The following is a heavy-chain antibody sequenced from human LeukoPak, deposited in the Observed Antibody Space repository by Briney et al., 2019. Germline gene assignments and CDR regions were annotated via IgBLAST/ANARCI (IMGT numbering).Heavy chain of an antibody. J-gene: IGHJ4*02. CDR3: ARADEYAAMVTTFDY. D-gene: IGHD5-18*01. CDR1: GYTFTGYY. Sequence: GASVKVSCKASGYTFTGYYMHWVRQAPGQGLEGMGWINPNSGGTNYAQKFQGRVTMTRDTSISTAYMELSRLRSDDTAVYYCARADEYAAMVTTFDYWGQGTLVTVSS. CDR2: INPNSGGT. V-gene: IGHV1-2*02.